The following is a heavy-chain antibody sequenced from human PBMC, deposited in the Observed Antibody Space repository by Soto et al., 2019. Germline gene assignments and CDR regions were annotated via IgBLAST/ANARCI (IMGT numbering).Heavy chain of an antibody. Sequence: PSETLSPTCTVSGGSISSSNNYWGWIRQPPGKGLEWIGTIYYSGSTYYNPSLKSRVTISVDTSKNQFSLKLTSVTAADTAVYYCARRSGYNFYYNYYGMDVWGQGTTVTVSS. CDR3: ARRSGYNFYYNYYGMDV. J-gene: IGHJ6*02. D-gene: IGHD3-22*01. CDR2: IYYSGST. V-gene: IGHV4-39*01. CDR1: GGSISSSNNY.